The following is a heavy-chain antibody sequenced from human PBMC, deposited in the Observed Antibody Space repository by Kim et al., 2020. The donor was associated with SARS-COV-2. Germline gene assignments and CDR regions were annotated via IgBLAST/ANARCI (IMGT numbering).Heavy chain of an antibody. V-gene: IGHV3-30*04. J-gene: IGHJ6*02. Sequence: KGRITISEDNSKNAPYLQMNSLGAEDTAVYYCARDVSARGDYYYYYGMDVWGQGTTVTVSS. CDR3: ARDVSARGDYYYYYGMDV.